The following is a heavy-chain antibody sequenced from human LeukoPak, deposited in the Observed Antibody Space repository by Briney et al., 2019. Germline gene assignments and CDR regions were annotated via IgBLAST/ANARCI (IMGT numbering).Heavy chain of an antibody. V-gene: IGHV3-21*01. CDR1: GFTFSSYS. CDR2: ISSSGSYI. J-gene: IGHJ4*02. Sequence: GGSLRLSCAASGFTFSSYSMNWVRQAPGKGLEWVSSISSSGSYIYYADSVKGRFTISRDNAKNSLYLQMNSLRAEDTAVYYCARVGLSGSYPFDYWGQGTLVTVSS. D-gene: IGHD1-26*01. CDR3: ARVGLSGSYPFDY.